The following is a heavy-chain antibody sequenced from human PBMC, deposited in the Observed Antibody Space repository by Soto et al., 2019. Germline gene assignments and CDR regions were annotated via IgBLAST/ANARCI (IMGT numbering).Heavy chain of an antibody. J-gene: IGHJ6*02. D-gene: IGHD1-26*01. V-gene: IGHV1-69*06. CDR1: GGTFSSYA. CDR3: ARMAGSSYYYYCMDV. CDR2: VIPIFGTA. Sequence: QVQPVQSGAEVMQPGSSVMVSCKASGGTFSSYAISWVRQATGQGLEWMGGVIPIFGTANYAQKFQGRVTITADKSRSTAYMELSSLRSEDTAVYYCARMAGSSYYYYCMDVWGQGTTVTVSS.